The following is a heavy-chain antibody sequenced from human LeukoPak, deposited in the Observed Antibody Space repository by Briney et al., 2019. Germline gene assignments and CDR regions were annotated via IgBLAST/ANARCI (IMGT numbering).Heavy chain of an antibody. Sequence: GGSLRLSCAASGFTVSSNYMSWVRQAPGKGLEWVSVIYSGGSTYYADSVKGRFTISRDNSKNTLYLQMNSLRAEDTAVYYCARMLVSSLPGGFDPWGQGTLVIVSS. D-gene: IGHD6-6*01. CDR1: GFTVSSNY. J-gene: IGHJ5*02. V-gene: IGHV3-66*01. CDR3: ARMLVSSLPGGFDP. CDR2: IYSGGST.